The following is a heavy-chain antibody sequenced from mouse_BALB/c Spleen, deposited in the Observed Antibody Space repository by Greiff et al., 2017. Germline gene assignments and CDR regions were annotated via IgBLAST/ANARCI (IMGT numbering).Heavy chain of an antibody. CDR2: ISNGGGST. J-gene: IGHJ2*01. CDR3: ARHPLGHYFDY. V-gene: IGHV5-12-2*01. CDR1: GFTFSSYT. D-gene: IGHD4-1*01. Sequence: EVKLVESGGGLVQPGGSLKLSCAASGFTFSSYTMSWVRQTPEKRLEWVAYISNGGGSTYYPDTVKGRFTISRDNAKNTLYLQMSSLKSEDTAMYYCARHPLGHYFDYWGQGTTLTVSS.